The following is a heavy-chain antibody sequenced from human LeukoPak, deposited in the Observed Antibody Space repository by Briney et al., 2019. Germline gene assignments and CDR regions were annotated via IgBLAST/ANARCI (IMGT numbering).Heavy chain of an antibody. V-gene: IGHV5-51*01. CDR3: ARQWGGSGQDYDY. CDR1: GYNFPSYW. D-gene: IGHD6-19*01. Sequence: GESLKISCKGSGYNFPSYWIGWVRQMPGKGLEWMGIIYAGGSESRYSPSFQGQVTISVDKSISTAYLQWSSLKASDTAMYFCARQWGGSGQDYDYWGQGTLVTVSS. J-gene: IGHJ4*02. CDR2: IYAGGSES.